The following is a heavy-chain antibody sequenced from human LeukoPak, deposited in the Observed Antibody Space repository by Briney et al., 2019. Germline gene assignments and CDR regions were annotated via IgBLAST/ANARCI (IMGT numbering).Heavy chain of an antibody. Sequence: GGSLRLSCAASGFTFSSYEMNWVRQAPGKGQEWVSYISSSGSTIYYADSVKGRFTISRDNAKNSLYLQMNSLRAEDTAVYYCARAPLVATLAVNWFDPWGQGTLVTVSS. CDR1: GFTFSSYE. J-gene: IGHJ5*02. V-gene: IGHV3-48*03. CDR3: ARAPLVATLAVNWFDP. D-gene: IGHD5-12*01. CDR2: ISSSGSTI.